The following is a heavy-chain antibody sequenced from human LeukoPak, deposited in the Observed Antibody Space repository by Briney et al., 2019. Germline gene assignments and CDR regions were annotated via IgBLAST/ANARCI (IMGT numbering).Heavy chain of an antibody. D-gene: IGHD2-15*01. CDR2: IYYSGST. CDR3: ARTLCSGGSCPPNY. CDR1: GGSISSSSYY. Sequence: PSETLSLTCTVSGGSISSSSYYWGWIRQPPGKGLEWIGSIYYSGSTYYNPSLKSRVTISVDTSKNQFSLKLSSVTAADTAVYYCARTLCSGGSCPPNYWGQGTLVTVSS. J-gene: IGHJ4*02. V-gene: IGHV4-39*07.